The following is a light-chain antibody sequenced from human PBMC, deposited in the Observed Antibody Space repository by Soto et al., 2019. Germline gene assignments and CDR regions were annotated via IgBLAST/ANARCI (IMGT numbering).Light chain of an antibody. J-gene: IGKJ2*01. CDR3: QQYNSYLYN. V-gene: IGKV1-5*01. CDR1: QSISSW. CDR2: DAS. Sequence: DIQMTQSPSTLSASVGDRVTITCRASQSISSWLAWYQQKPGKAPKLLIFDASNLESGVPSRFSSSGSGTEFTLTISSLQPDDFATYYCQQYNSYLYNFGQGTKLEIK.